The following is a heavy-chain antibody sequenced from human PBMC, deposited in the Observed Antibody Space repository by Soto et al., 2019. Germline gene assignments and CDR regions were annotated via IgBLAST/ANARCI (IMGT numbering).Heavy chain of an antibody. J-gene: IGHJ6*04. D-gene: IGHD2-15*01. V-gene: IGHV3-15*01. CDR1: GFTFSNAW. CDR3: TTEFGSDIVVVVAASDV. CDR2: IKSKTDGGTT. Sequence: GGSLRLSCAASGFTFSNAWMSWVRQAPGKGLEWVGHIKSKTDGGTTDYAAPVKGRFTISRDDSKNTLYLQMNSLKTEDTAVYYCTTEFGSDIVVVVAASDVWGKGTTVTVSS.